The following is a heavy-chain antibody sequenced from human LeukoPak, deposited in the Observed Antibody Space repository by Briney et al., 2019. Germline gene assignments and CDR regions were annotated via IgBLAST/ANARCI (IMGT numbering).Heavy chain of an antibody. J-gene: IGHJ4*02. CDR2: INPNSGGT. CDR3: ARDSSYDSSGYYFFPLGY. Sequence: ASVKVSCKASGYTFTGYYMRWVRQAPGQGLEWMGWINPNSGGTNYAQKFQGRVTMTRDTSISTAYMELSRLRSDDTAVYYCARDSSYDSSGYYFFPLGYWGQGTLVTVSS. CDR1: GYTFTGYY. D-gene: IGHD3-22*01. V-gene: IGHV1-2*02.